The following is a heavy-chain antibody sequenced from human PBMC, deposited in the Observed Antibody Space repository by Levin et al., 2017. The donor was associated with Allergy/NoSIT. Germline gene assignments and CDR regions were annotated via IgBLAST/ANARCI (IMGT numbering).Heavy chain of an antibody. D-gene: IGHD3/OR15-3a*01. J-gene: IGHJ4*02. CDR3: ARPRLDWDPYFDD. CDR2: INPNSGGT. Sequence: ASVKVSCKASGYTFTGYYMHWVRQAPGQGLEWMGRINPNSGGTNYAQKFQGRVTMTRDTSISTAYMELSRLRSDDTAVYYCARPRLDWDPYFDDWGQGTLVTVSS. CDR1: GYTFTGYY. V-gene: IGHV1-2*06.